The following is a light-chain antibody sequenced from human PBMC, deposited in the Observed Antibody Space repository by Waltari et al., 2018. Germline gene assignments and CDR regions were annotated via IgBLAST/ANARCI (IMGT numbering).Light chain of an antibody. J-gene: IGLJ3*02. CDR2: DVS. Sequence: QSALTQPASVSGSPGQSITISCTGTSSDVGGYNYVSWYQQHPGKAPKLMIYDVSERPSGVSNHFSGSKSGNTASLTISVLQAEDEADYYCSSYTSSNTWVFGGGTKLTVL. V-gene: IGLV2-14*01. CDR3: SSYTSSNTWV. CDR1: SSDVGGYNY.